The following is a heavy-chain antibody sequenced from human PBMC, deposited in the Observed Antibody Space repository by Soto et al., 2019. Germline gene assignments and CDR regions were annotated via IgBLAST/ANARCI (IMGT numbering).Heavy chain of an antibody. CDR3: AKDIGSHYAIDY. Sequence: EVQLVESGGGSVQPGRSLRLSCAASGFTFDDYAMHWVRQAPGKGLEWVSGISWNSGSIGYADSVKGRFTISRDNAKNSLYLQMNSLRAEDTALYYCAKDIGSHYAIDYWGQGTLVTVSS. V-gene: IGHV3-9*01. J-gene: IGHJ4*02. CDR2: ISWNSGSI. CDR1: GFTFDDYA. D-gene: IGHD2-2*01.